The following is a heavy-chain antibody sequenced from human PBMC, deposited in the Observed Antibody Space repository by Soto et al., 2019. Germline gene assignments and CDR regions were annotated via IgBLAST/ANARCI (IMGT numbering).Heavy chain of an antibody. V-gene: IGHV5-51*01. CDR3: GRPSRDCGAGDCYHGPFDS. CDR2: IYPGDSDT. CDR1: GYSFTSYW. Sequence: GESLKISFKGSGYSFTSYWICWVRQMPVKGLEWMGIIYPGDSDTRYSPSFQGQVTISADKSISTASLQWSSLKASDTAMYYCGRPSRDCGAGDCYHGPFDSWGQRTLVPVSS. J-gene: IGHJ4*02. D-gene: IGHD2-21*02.